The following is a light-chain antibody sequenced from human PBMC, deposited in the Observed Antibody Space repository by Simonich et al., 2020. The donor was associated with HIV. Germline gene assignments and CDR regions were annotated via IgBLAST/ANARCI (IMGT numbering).Light chain of an antibody. V-gene: IGKV3-15*01. CDR3: QQYNNWLT. CDR2: GAS. J-gene: IGKJ4*01. Sequence: EIVMTQSPVTLSVSPGERATLSCRASQRVNSNLAWYQQKPGQAPRLLIYGASTRATGIPARFSGSGSGTEFTLTISSMQSEDFAVYCCQQYNNWLTFGGGTKVEIK. CDR1: QRVNSN.